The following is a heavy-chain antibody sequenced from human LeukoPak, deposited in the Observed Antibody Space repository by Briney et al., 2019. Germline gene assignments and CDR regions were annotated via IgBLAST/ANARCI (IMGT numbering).Heavy chain of an antibody. D-gene: IGHD6-13*01. V-gene: IGHV3-48*03. CDR2: ISSSGSTI. J-gene: IGHJ4*02. Sequence: AGGSLRLSCAASGFTFSSYEMNWLRQAPGKGLEGVSYISSSGSTIYYADSVKGRFTISRDNAKNSLYLQMNSLRAEDTAVYYCARAPEGAAAGTNYWGQGTLVTVSS. CDR3: ARAPEGAAAGTNY. CDR1: GFTFSSYE.